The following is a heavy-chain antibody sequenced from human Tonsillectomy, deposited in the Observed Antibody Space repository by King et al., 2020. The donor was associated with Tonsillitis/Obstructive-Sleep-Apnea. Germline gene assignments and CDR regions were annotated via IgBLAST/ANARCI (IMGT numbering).Heavy chain of an antibody. J-gene: IGHJ4*02. CDR2: ISTDGSNK. V-gene: IGHV3-30*18. Sequence: VQLVESGGGVVQSGRSLRLSCAASGFTFSNYGMHWVRQAPGKGLEWVAIISTDGSNKYYADSVNGRFTISRENSNNTLYLQINSLRAEDTAVYYCAKRATPGPHYVDFWGQGALVTVSS. CDR1: GFTFSNYG. CDR3: AKRATPGPHYVDF. D-gene: IGHD6-13*01.